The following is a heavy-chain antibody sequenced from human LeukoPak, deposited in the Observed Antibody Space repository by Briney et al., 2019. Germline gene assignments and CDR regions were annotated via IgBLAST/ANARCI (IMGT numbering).Heavy chain of an antibody. V-gene: IGHV4-4*07. CDR3: ARDLTTPPYNWFDP. CDR1: GGSISSYY. J-gene: IGHJ5*02. D-gene: IGHD4-11*01. Sequence: SETPSLTCTVSGGSISSYYWSWIRQPAGKGLEWIGRIHTSGSPNYNPSLKSRVTISVDTSRNQFSLKLSSVTAADTAVYYCARDLTTPPYNWFDPWGQGTLVTVSS. CDR2: IHTSGSP.